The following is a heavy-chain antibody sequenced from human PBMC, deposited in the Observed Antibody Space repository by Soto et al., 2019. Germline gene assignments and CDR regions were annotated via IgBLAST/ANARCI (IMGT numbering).Heavy chain of an antibody. Sequence: SETLSLTCPFSGVSISSGGYYWSWIRQHPGKGLEWIGYIYYSGSTYYNPSLKSRVTISVDTSKNQFSLKLSSVTAADTAVYYCARGSYYDSSDYYGPWGQGTLVTVSS. J-gene: IGHJ5*02. V-gene: IGHV4-31*03. CDR3: ARGSYYDSSDYYGP. CDR1: GVSISSGGYY. D-gene: IGHD3-22*01. CDR2: IYYSGST.